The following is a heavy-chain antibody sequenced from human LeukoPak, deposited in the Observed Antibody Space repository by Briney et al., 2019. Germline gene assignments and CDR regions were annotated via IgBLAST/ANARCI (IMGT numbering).Heavy chain of an antibody. CDR1: GFTFSSYA. CDR3: AKDRCSGGSCYYDY. J-gene: IGHJ4*02. CDR2: ISGSGGGT. D-gene: IGHD2-15*01. V-gene: IGHV3-23*01. Sequence: GGSLRLSCAASGFTFSSYAMSWDRQAPGKGLEWVSTISGSGGGTYYADSVKGRFTISRDNSKNTLYLQMNSLRAEDTAVYYCAKDRCSGGSCYYDYWGQGTLVTVSS.